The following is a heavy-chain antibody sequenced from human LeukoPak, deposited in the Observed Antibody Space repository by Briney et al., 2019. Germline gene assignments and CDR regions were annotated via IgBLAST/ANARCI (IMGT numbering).Heavy chain of an antibody. D-gene: IGHD6-19*01. V-gene: IGHV3-23*01. CDR3: AKAGIAVPATPEY. CDR2: ISSSGGTT. Sequence: GSLRLSCAASGFTFSSYAMNWVRQAPGKGLEWVSVISSSGGTTYYSDSVKGRFIISRDNSKNTLYLQMNSLRAEDTAVYCCAKAGIAVPATPEYCGQGTQVTVSS. J-gene: IGHJ4*02. CDR1: GFTFSSYA.